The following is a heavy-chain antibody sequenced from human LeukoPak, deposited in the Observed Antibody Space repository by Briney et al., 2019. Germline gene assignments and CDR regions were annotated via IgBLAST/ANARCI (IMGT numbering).Heavy chain of an antibody. D-gene: IGHD3-3*01. Sequence: ASVKVSCKSSGYTFTGYYMHWVRPAPGQGLEWMGWISPDSGGTNYAQKFQGRVTMTRDTSISTAYMELSRLRSDDTAIYYCARGISIFGVVVHFDYWGQGTLVTVSS. V-gene: IGHV1-2*02. CDR3: ARGISIFGVVVHFDY. J-gene: IGHJ4*02. CDR2: ISPDSGGT. CDR1: GYTFTGYY.